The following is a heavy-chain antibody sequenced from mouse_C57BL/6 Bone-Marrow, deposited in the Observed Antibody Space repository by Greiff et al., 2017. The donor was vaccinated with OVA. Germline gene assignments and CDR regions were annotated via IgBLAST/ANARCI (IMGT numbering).Heavy chain of an antibody. D-gene: IGHD1-3*01. CDR3: AKEGDGYNEEGYY. Sequence: VQLQQSDAELVKPGASVKISCKVSGYTFTDHTIHWMKQRPEQGLEWIGYIYPRDGSTKYNEKFKGKATLTADKSSSTAYMQLNSLKSEDSAVYFCAKEGDGYNEEGYYWGQGTTLTVSS. V-gene: IGHV1-78*01. CDR1: GYTFTDHT. CDR2: IYPRDGST. J-gene: IGHJ2*01.